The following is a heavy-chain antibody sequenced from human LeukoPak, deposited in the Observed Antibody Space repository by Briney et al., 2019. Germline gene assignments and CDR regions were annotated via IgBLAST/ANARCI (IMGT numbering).Heavy chain of an antibody. CDR1: GFTFSSYA. CDR3: ARDPLVVAANLDAEYFQH. Sequence: GRSLRLSCAASGFTFSSYAMHWVRQAPGKGLEWVAVISYDGSNKHYADSVKGRFTISRDNSKNTLYLQMNSLRAEDTAVYYCARDPLVVAANLDAEYFQHWGQGTLVTVSS. V-gene: IGHV3-30-3*01. CDR2: ISYDGSNK. D-gene: IGHD2-15*01. J-gene: IGHJ1*01.